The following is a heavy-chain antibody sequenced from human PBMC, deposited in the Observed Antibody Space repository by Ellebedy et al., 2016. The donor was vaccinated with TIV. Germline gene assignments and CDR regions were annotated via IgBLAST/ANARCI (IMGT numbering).Heavy chain of an antibody. D-gene: IGHD5-18*01. CDR2: IYYSGST. CDR1: GGSMTNNY. CDR3: AKRKGIQFEYAMDV. Sequence: MPSETLSLTCNVSGGSMTNNYWSWLRQPPGKGLEWIGYIYYSGSTNYNPSLRSRVTISVDTSKNQFSLRLTSVTAADTAVYYCAKRKGIQFEYAMDVWGQGTTVTVSS. V-gene: IGHV4-59*08. J-gene: IGHJ6*02.